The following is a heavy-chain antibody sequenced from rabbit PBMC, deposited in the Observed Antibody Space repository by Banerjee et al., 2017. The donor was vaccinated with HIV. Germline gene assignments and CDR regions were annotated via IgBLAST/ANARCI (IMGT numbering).Heavy chain of an antibody. CDR3: ARDGAGDGGYVFKL. CDR2: ISTWSGNT. J-gene: IGHJ4*01. D-gene: IGHD1-1*01. Sequence: QSLEESGGDLVKPGASLTLTCTASGFSFSSSYWICWVRQAPGKGLELIACISTWSGNTWYASWAKGRFTISSHNAQNTLYLQLTSLTGADTATYFCARDGAGDGGYVFKLWGPGTLVTVS. V-gene: IGHV1S40*01. CDR1: GFSFSSSYW.